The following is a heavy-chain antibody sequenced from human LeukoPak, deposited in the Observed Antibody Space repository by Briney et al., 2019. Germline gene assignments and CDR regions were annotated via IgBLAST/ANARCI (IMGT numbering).Heavy chain of an antibody. V-gene: IGHV3-48*03. J-gene: IGHJ4*02. CDR3: TSSGSPY. D-gene: IGHD6-19*01. CDR2: ISSSGSTI. Sequence: GGSLRLSCAASGFTFSSYEMNWVRQAPGKGLEWVSYISSSGSTIYYADSVKGRFTISRDNARNSVYLQMNSLRAEDTGFYYCTSSGSPYWGQGTLVTVSS. CDR1: GFTFSSYE.